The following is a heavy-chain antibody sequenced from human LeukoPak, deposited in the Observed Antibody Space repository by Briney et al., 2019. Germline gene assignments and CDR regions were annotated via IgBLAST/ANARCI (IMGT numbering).Heavy chain of an antibody. CDR1: GYTFSCYS. CDR2: ISSSSSYI. D-gene: IGHD4-11*01. J-gene: IGHJ3*02. V-gene: IGHV3-21*01. Sequence: PGGSLRLSCAASGYTFSCYSMNWVRRAREKGLECVSSISSSSSYIYYVDSVKGRFTISRDNAKNSLYLQMNSLRAEDTAVYYCARDRVTRPSDAFDIWGQGTMVTVSS. CDR3: ARDRVTRPSDAFDI.